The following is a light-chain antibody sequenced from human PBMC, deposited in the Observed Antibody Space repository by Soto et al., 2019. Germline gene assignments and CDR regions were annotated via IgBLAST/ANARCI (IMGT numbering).Light chain of an antibody. J-gene: IGKJ1*01. CDR3: QHYASSLWT. Sequence: EIVLTQSPGTLSVSPGERATLSCRASQSVSSSYLACYQQKPGQAPRLLIYAASSRVTGTPDRFSGSGSGNNFTLTISTLEPKDCAVYYCQHYASSLWTFGQGTKVEIK. CDR1: QSVSSSY. V-gene: IGKV3-20*01. CDR2: AAS.